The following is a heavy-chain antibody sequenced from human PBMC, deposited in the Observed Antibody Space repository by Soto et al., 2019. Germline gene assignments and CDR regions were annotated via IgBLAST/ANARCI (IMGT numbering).Heavy chain of an antibody. Sequence: ASVKVSCKASGYTFTSYYMHWVRQAPGQGLEWMGIINPSGGSTSYAQKFQGRVTMTRDTSTSTVYMELSSLRSEDTAVYYCARSFVVVTAIDSNPCDYWGQGTLVTVSS. J-gene: IGHJ4*02. V-gene: IGHV1-46*01. CDR2: INPSGGST. D-gene: IGHD2-21*02. CDR1: GYTFTSYY. CDR3: ARSFVVVTAIDSNPCDY.